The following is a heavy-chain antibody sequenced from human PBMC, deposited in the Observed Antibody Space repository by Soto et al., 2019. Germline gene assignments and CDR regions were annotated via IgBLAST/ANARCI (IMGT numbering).Heavy chain of an antibody. CDR1: GFTFSGYS. Sequence: EVQLVESGGGLVKPGGSLRLSCAGSGFTFSGYSMNWVRQAPGKGLEWVAAISSSSNNMYYADSVKGRFTMSRDNAKNSLYLQMNSLRVNDTAVYYCARALASATGTVDYWGQGTLVTVS. V-gene: IGHV3-21*02. CDR2: ISSSSNNM. CDR3: ARALASATGTVDY. D-gene: IGHD1-1*01. J-gene: IGHJ4*02.